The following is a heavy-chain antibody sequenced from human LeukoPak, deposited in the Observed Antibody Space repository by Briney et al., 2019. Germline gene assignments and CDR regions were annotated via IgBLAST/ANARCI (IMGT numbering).Heavy chain of an antibody. CDR3: AHRWVVATTRGVPPWDV. CDR1: GFSLSTSGVG. V-gene: IGHV2-5*02. J-gene: IGHJ6*04. CDR2: IYWDDDK. D-gene: IGHD5-12*01. Sequence: SGPTLVNPTQTLTLTCTFSGFSLSTSGVGVGWIRQPPGKALEWLALIYWDDDKRYSPSLKSRPTITKDTSKNQVVLTMTNMDPVDTATYYCAHRWVVATTRGVPPWDVWGKGTTITVSS.